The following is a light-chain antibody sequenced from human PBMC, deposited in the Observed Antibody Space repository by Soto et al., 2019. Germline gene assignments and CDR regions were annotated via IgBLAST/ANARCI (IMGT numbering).Light chain of an antibody. CDR2: DTS. CDR3: QHYVTWPLT. J-gene: IGKJ4*01. Sequence: EIVMTQSPATLSVSPGEGVTLSCRASQGIGDTLAWYQQKPGQTPRLLIYDTSIRATGVPARFSGSRSGAEFTLTISSLQSEAFEVYYCQHYVTWPLTFGGGTKVDIK. V-gene: IGKV3-15*01. CDR1: QGIGDT.